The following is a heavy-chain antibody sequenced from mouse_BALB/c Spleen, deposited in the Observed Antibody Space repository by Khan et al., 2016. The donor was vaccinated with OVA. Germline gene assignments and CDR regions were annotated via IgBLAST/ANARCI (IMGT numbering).Heavy chain of an antibody. J-gene: IGHJ3*01. V-gene: IGHV1-4*01. CDR1: GYTFTSYT. Sequence: QVQLQQPGAELARPGASVKMSCKASGYTFTSYTIHWVKQRPGQGLEWIGYINPSNIYTNYNQKFRDKATLTADKSSRTAYIQLSSLTSEDSAVSDGSVVDPYHGSYGAWFAYWGQGTLVTVSA. CDR3: SVVDPYHGSYGAWFAY. CDR2: INPSNIYT. D-gene: IGHD2-10*01.